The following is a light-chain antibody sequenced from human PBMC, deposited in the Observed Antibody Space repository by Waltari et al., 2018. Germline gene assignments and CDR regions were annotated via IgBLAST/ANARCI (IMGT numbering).Light chain of an antibody. CDR3: SSQSSNDVVL. CDR2: DVS. J-gene: IGLJ2*01. Sequence: QSALTQPASVSGSPGQSVTIFCAGTSNDVGGYNSVPWYQEHPGQAPRVIIYDVSDRPSGVSDRFSGSKSGNPASLTISGLQAEDEADYYCSSQSSNDVVLFGGGTKLTVL. V-gene: IGLV2-14*01. CDR1: SNDVGGYNS.